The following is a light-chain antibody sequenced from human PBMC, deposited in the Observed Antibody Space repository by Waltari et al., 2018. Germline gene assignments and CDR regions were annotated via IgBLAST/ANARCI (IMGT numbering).Light chain of an antibody. Sequence: QSALTQPASVSGSPGQSITISCNATSSDVGCYNYFSWYQQHPGKAPKLMIYEVSNRPSGVSNRFSGSKSGNTASLTISGLQAEDEADYYCSSYTSSSTLYVVFGGGTKLTVL. V-gene: IGLV2-14*01. CDR3: SSYTSSSTLYVV. CDR2: EVS. J-gene: IGLJ2*01. CDR1: SSDVGCYNY.